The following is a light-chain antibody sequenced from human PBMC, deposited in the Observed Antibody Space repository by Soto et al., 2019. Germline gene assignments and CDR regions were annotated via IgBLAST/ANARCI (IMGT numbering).Light chain of an antibody. V-gene: IGKV1-5*01. Sequence: DIHMTQSPSTLSAFVGDRVTITRRASQNTKSWLAWYQQKPGKAPKLLIYDASNLESGVPSRFSGRGSGTEFTLTISSLQPDDFATYYCQQYETYPYTFGQGTKVDIK. CDR1: QNTKSW. CDR3: QQYETYPYT. CDR2: DAS. J-gene: IGKJ2*01.